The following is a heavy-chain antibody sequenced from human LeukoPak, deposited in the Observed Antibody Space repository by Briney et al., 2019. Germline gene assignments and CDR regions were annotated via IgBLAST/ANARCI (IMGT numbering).Heavy chain of an antibody. CDR1: GFTFSSYS. Sequence: GGSLRLSCAASGFTFSSYSMNWVRQAPGKGLEWVSSISSSSSYIYYADSVKGRFTISRDNDKNSLSLQMHSLRDDDTAVYYCVRDQGYCTSASCRGDAFDVWGQGSMVSVSS. D-gene: IGHD2-2*01. CDR3: VRDQGYCTSASCRGDAFDV. V-gene: IGHV3-21*06. J-gene: IGHJ3*01. CDR2: ISSSSSYI.